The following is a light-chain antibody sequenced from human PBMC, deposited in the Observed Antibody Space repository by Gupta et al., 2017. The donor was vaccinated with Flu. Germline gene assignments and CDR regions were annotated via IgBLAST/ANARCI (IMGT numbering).Light chain of an antibody. J-gene: IGKJ1*01. V-gene: IGKV3-20*01. CDR2: GAS. CDR3: QHHSCSPWT. CDR1: QSVRSSY. Sequence: EIVLTQSPGTLSLSPGERATLSCRASQSVRSSYLAWFQQKPGQAPRLLIYGASSRVTGIPDRFGGSGSGTEFTLTISRLEPEDFAVYYCQHHSCSPWTFGEGTKVEIK.